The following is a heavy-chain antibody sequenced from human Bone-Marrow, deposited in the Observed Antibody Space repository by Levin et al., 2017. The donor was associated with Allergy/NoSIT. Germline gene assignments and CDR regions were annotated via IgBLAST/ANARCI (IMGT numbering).Heavy chain of an antibody. CDR3: AKDGLI. CDR2: ISDDGDHK. CDR1: GFTFNTYG. J-gene: IGHJ3*02. V-gene: IGHV3-30*18. Sequence: GESLKISCAASGFTFNTYGMHWVRQAPGKGLEWVAVISDDGDHKYYADSVTGRFTISRDNSKNTLYLQMNSLRPADTSVYYCAKDGLIWGQGTMVTVSS.